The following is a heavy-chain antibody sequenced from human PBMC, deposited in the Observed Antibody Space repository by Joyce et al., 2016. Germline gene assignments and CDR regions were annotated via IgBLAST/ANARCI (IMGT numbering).Heavy chain of an antibody. CDR2: FHYSGTN. J-gene: IGHJ4*02. CDR1: GGSISSSDYY. Sequence: QLQLQESGPGLVKSSETLSLTCTVSGGSISSSDYYWGWIRQPPGKGMEGIGSFHYSGTNNNNPSLESRVTISLDTSKNQFSLRLTAVTAADTAVYYCARRDFWSGYLYFDSWGQGALVTVSS. D-gene: IGHD3-3*01. CDR3: ARRDFWSGYLYFDS. V-gene: IGHV4-39*07.